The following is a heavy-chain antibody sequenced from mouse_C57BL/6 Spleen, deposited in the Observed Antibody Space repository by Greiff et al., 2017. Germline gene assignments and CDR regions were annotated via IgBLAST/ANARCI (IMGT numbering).Heavy chain of an antibody. V-gene: IGHV5-17*01. CDR3: ARGYDWYAMDY. Sequence: EVQVVESGGGLVKPGGSLKLSCAASGFTFSDYGMHWVRQAPEKGLEWVAYISSGSSTIYYADTVKGRFTISRDNAKNTLFLQMTSLRSEDTAMYYCARGYDWYAMDYWGQGTSVTVSS. J-gene: IGHJ4*01. CDR1: GFTFSDYG. CDR2: ISSGSSTI. D-gene: IGHD1-2*01.